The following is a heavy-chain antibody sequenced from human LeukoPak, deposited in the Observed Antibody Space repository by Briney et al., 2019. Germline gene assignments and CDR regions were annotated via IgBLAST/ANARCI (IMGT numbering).Heavy chain of an antibody. CDR1: GFTFSSYG. D-gene: IGHD3-22*01. J-gene: IGHJ6*04. Sequence: GGSLRLSCAASGFTFSSYGMNWIRQAPGKGLEWVAFIRYGGSKKHYADSVKGRFTISRDNSKNTLHLQMNSLRAEDTAVFYCVKGAPWGYLGMDVWGKGTTVTISS. V-gene: IGHV3-30*02. CDR2: IRYGGSKK. CDR3: VKGAPWGYLGMDV.